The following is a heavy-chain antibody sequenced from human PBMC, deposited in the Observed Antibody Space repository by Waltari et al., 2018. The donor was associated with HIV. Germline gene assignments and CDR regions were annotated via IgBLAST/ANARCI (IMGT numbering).Heavy chain of an antibody. V-gene: IGHV3-48*04. J-gene: IGHJ6*02. D-gene: IGHD4-17*01. Sequence: MQLVESGGGLEQPEGSLRIPCAAYGLTYRRNTNNWVRQAAGKGLEWVSYISSSSTIYYADSVKGRFTISRDNAKNSLYLQMNTLRAEDTAVYYCAGRSHGDFPSYYYYVMDVWGQGTTVTVSS. CDR1: GLTYRRNT. CDR2: ISSSSTI. CDR3: AGRSHGDFPSYYYYVMDV.